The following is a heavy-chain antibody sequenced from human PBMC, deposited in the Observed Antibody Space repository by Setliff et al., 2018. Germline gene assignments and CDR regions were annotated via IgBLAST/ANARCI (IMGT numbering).Heavy chain of an antibody. D-gene: IGHD3-22*01. Sequence: SETLSLTCAVYGASFSGNYWSWIRQPPGKGLEWIGEMNPSGSTNYNPSLKGRVTFSVDTSKNQFSLKLTSVTAADTAVYYCRVWVTMIEMESWGQGTLVTVSS. CDR1: GASFSGNY. CDR3: RVWVTMIEMES. CDR2: MNPSGST. J-gene: IGHJ4*02. V-gene: IGHV4-34*01.